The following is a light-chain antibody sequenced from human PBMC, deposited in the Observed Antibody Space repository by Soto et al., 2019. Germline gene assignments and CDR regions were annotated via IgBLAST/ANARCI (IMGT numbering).Light chain of an antibody. CDR1: SSDFGGYNY. CDR2: EVS. Sequence: QSALTQPASVSGSLGQSITISCTGNSSDFGGYNYVSWYQQHPGKAPKLMIYEVSNRPSGVSNRFSGSKSGNTASLTISGLQAEDEADYYCSSYTSSSFVVFGGGTKLTVL. J-gene: IGLJ2*01. V-gene: IGLV2-14*01. CDR3: SSYTSSSFVV.